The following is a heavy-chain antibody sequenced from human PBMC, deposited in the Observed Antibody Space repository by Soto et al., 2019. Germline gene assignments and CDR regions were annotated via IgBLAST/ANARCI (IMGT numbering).Heavy chain of an antibody. V-gene: IGHV1-69*06. Sequence: ASVKVSFKASGGTFSSYAISWLRQAPGQGLEWMGGIIPIFGTANYAQKFQGRVTITADKSTSTAYMELSSLRSEDTAVYYCARVDYDILTGYYRGGWDYWGQGTLVTVSS. J-gene: IGHJ4*02. CDR1: GGTFSSYA. CDR2: IIPIFGTA. CDR3: ARVDYDILTGYYRGGWDY. D-gene: IGHD3-9*01.